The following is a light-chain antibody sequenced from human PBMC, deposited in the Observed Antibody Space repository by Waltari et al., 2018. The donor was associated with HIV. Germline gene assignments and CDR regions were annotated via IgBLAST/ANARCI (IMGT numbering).Light chain of an antibody. V-gene: IGLV2-11*02. J-gene: IGLJ1*01. CDR1: SSDVGGYNE. Sequence: QSALTQRRSVSGSPGQSVTITCTGTSSDVGGYNELSWYQQHPGKVPKLMIYDVSKRPSAVPARFAGSKSVNTASLTISGLQAEYEADYFCCSYAGSSYVFGTGTKVTVL. CDR2: DVS. CDR3: CSYAGSSYV.